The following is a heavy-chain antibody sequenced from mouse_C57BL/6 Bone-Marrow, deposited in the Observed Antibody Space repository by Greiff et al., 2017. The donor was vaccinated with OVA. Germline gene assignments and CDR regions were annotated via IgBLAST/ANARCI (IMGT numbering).Heavy chain of an antibody. V-gene: IGHV1-19*01. D-gene: IGHD1-1*01. CDR1: GYTFTDYY. CDR2: INPYNGGT. CDR3: ARSHYYGSRFDY. Sequence: EVQLQQSGPVLVKPGASVKMSCKASGYTFTDYYMNWVKQSHGKSLEWIGVINPYNGGTSYNQKFKGKATLTVDKSSSTAYMERNSLTSEDSAVYYCARSHYYGSRFDYWGQGTTLTVSS. J-gene: IGHJ2*01.